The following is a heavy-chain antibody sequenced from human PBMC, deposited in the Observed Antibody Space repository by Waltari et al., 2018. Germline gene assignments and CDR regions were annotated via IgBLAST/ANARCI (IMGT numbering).Heavy chain of an antibody. CDR3: ASTLVGAIYNLDY. CDR2: IYYSGST. Sequence: QVQLQESGPGLVKPSETLSLTCTVSGGSISSHYWSWIRQPPGKGLEWIGYIYYSGSTNYNPSLKGRVTRSVDTSKNRFSLKLSSVTAADTAVYYCASTLVGAIYNLDYWGQGTLVTVSS. CDR1: GGSISSHY. D-gene: IGHD1-26*01. V-gene: IGHV4-59*11. J-gene: IGHJ4*02.